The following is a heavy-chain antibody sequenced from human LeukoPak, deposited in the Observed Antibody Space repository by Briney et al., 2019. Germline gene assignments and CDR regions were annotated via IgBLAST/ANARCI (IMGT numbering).Heavy chain of an antibody. CDR2: IYYSRNT. CDR1: GDSISGHY. CDR3: ARGGYRGYDFSDY. V-gene: IGHV4-59*11. J-gene: IGHJ4*02. D-gene: IGHD5-12*01. Sequence: SETLSLTCTVSGDSISGHYWTWIRQPPGKGLEWIGYIYYSRNTNYNPSLRSRVTISVDTSKNQFSLNLSSVTAADTAVYYCARGGYRGYDFSDYWGQGTLVTVSS.